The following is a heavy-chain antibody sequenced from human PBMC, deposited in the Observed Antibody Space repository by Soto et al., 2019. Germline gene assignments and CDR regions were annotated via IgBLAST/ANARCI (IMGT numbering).Heavy chain of an antibody. D-gene: IGHD3-22*01. V-gene: IGHV4-31*03. CDR3: ARGRNYYDSSGYPIDY. Sequence: SETLSLTCTFSGFNIRSGGYYWSWIRQHPGKGLEWIGYIYYSGSTYYNPSLKSRVTISVDTSKNQFSLKLSSVTAADTAVYYCARGRNYYDSSGYPIDYWGQGTLVTVSS. CDR2: IYYSGST. CDR1: GFNIRSGGYY. J-gene: IGHJ4*02.